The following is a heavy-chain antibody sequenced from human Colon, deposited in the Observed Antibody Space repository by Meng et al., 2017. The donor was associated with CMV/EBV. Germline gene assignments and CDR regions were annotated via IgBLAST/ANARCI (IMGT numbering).Heavy chain of an antibody. D-gene: IGHD4-23*01. CDR3: AHLSYDGRSDHFDY. CDR1: WVSLSTNGVA. J-gene: IGHJ4*02. Sequence: QITLKESGPALVKPPQTLPLSCTFSWVSLSTNGVAVGWIRQPPGQALEWLALIFWDGDKRYKTSLENRLTITKDTSKNQVVLTVTNMDPVDTATYYCAHLSYDGRSDHFDYWGQGTLVTVSS. V-gene: IGHV2-5*02. CDR2: IFWDGDK.